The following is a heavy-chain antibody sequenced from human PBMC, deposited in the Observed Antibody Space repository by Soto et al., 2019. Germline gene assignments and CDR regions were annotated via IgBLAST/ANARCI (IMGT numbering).Heavy chain of an antibody. J-gene: IGHJ6*02. CDR3: AGGIVVVLAATPDYYYGMDV. CDR1: GGTFSSYA. V-gene: IGHV1-69*01. D-gene: IGHD2-15*01. CDR2: IIPIFGTA. Sequence: QVQLVQSGAEVKKPGSSVKVSCKASGGTFSSYAISWVRQAPGQGLEWMGGIIPIFGTANYAQKFQGRVTITADESTSTAYMELSSLRSEDTAVYYCAGGIVVVLAATPDYYYGMDVWGQGTTVTVSS.